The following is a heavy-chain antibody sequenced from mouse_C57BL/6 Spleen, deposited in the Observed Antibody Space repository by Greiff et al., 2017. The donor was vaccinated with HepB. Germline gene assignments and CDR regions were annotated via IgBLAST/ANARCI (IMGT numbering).Heavy chain of an antibody. CDR3: ARCWAYDYAYYYAMDY. V-gene: IGHV1-72*01. D-gene: IGHD2-4*01. CDR1: GYTFTSYW. J-gene: IGHJ4*01. CDR2: IDPNSGGT. Sequence: QVQLQHPGAELVKPGASVKLSCKASGYTFTSYWMHWVKQRPGRGLEWIGRIDPNSGGTKYNEKFKSKATLTVDKPSSTAYMQLSSLTSEDSAVYYCARCWAYDYAYYYAMDYWGQGTSVTVSS.